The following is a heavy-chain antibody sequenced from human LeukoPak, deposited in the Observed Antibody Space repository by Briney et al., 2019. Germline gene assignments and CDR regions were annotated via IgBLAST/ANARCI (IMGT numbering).Heavy chain of an antibody. CDR1: GFTFSSYG. V-gene: IGHV3-30*02. CDR2: IRYDGSNK. CDR3: ARDGGRYGDYDY. Sequence: GGSLRLSCAASGFTFSSYGMHWVRQAPGKGLEWVAFIRYDGSNKYYADSVKGRFTISRDNSKNTLYLQMNSLRAEDTAVYYCARDGGRYGDYDYWGQGTLVTVSS. D-gene: IGHD4-17*01. J-gene: IGHJ4*02.